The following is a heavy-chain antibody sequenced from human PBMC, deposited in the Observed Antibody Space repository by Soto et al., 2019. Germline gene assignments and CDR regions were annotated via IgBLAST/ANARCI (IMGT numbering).Heavy chain of an antibody. CDR2: IIPIFGTA. Sequence: ASVKVSCKASGGTFSSYAISWVRQAPGQGLEWMGGIIPIFGTANYAQKFQGRVTITADESTSTAYMELSSLRSEDTAVYYCASDSGSYYDFGYWGQGTLVTVSS. CDR3: ASDSGSYYDFGY. CDR1: GGTFSSYA. D-gene: IGHD1-26*01. V-gene: IGHV1-69*13. J-gene: IGHJ4*02.